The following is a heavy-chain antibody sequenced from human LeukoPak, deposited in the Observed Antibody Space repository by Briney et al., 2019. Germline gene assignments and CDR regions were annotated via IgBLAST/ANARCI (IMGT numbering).Heavy chain of an antibody. CDR2: ISGSGGTI. D-gene: IGHD3-10*02. Sequence: GGSLRLSCAASGFTFSSYGMSWVRQAPGKGLEWVSAISGSGGTIYYADSVKGRFTISRDNAKNPLYLQMNSLRAEDTAVYYCAELGITMIGGVWGKGTTVTISS. CDR3: AELGITMIGGV. V-gene: IGHV3-23*01. CDR1: GFTFSSYG. J-gene: IGHJ6*04.